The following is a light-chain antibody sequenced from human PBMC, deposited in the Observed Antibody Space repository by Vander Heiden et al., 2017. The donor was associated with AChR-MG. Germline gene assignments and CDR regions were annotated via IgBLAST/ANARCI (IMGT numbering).Light chain of an antibody. Sequence: MVLTPSPATLSSSVGDRATISCRASQSVSSYLTWYQQKPGQAPRLLIYDASSMATGIPARFSGSGSGTDFTLTISSLQPEDFAAYYCQQRNNTGVTFGGRTKVEIK. J-gene: IGKJ4*01. V-gene: IGKV3-11*01. CDR3: QQRNNTGVT. CDR1: QSVSSY. CDR2: DAS.